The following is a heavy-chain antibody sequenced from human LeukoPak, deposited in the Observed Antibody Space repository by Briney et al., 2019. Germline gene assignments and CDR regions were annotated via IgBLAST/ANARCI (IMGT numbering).Heavy chain of an antibody. CDR3: ARVSSPEVILNWFDP. CDR2: INPSGGST. J-gene: IGHJ5*02. Sequence: GASVKVSCKASGYTFTSYYMHWVRQAPGQGLEWMGIINPSGGSTSYAQRFQGRVTMTRDTSTSTVYMELSSLRPEDTAVYYCARVSSPEVILNWFDPWGQGTLVTVSS. CDR1: GYTFTSYY. V-gene: IGHV1-46*01. D-gene: IGHD3-16*02.